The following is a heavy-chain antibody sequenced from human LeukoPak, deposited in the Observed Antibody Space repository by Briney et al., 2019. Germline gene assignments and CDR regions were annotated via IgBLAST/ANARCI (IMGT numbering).Heavy chain of an antibody. V-gene: IGHV4-59*01. J-gene: IGHJ6*02. CDR3: ARIDYRDYYYGMAV. D-gene: IGHD4-11*01. CDR1: GGSISSYY. Sequence: SETLSLTCTVSGGSISSYYWSWIRQPPGKGLEWIGYIYYSGSTNYNPSLKSRVIISVATSKNQFSLKLSSVTAADTAVYYCARIDYRDYYYGMAVWGQGTTVTVSS. CDR2: IYYSGST.